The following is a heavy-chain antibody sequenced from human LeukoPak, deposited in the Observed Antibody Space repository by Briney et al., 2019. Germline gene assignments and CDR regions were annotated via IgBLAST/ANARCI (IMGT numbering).Heavy chain of an antibody. CDR2: IYYSGST. Sequence: SETLSLTCTISGGSISSGGYYWSWIRQHPGKGLEWIGYIYYSGSTYYNPSLKSRVTISVDTSKNQFSLKLSSVTAADTAVYYCARAGSDYYFDYWGQGTLVTVSS. CDR3: ARAGSDYYFDY. V-gene: IGHV4-31*03. CDR1: GGSISSGGYY. J-gene: IGHJ4*02. D-gene: IGHD2-21*01.